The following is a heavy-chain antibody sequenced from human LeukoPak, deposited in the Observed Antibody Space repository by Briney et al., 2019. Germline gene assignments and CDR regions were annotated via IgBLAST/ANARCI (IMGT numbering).Heavy chain of an antibody. D-gene: IGHD3-3*01. J-gene: IGHJ4*02. Sequence: SETLSLTCTVSGGSISTSNYYWGWIRQPPGKGLEWIGSIYYSGTTYYNPSLKSRVTISVDTSKNQFSLKLSSVTAADTAFYYCAREMLNGSGYFDYWGQGTLVTVSS. CDR2: IYYSGTT. CDR1: GGSISTSNYY. CDR3: AREMLNGSGYFDY. V-gene: IGHV4-39*07.